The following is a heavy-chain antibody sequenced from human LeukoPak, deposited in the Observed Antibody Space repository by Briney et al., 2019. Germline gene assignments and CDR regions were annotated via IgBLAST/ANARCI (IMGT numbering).Heavy chain of an antibody. Sequence: SQTLSLTGTVSGGSINSGSYFWSWIRQPPGRGREWIGRIYTSGITNYNSSLMSRATIFIDTSKNQFSLRLSSVTAADTAVYYCARSNSGSYRELDYWGQGALVTVSS. CDR3: ARSNSGSYRELDY. D-gene: IGHD1-26*01. CDR1: GGSINSGSYF. CDR2: IYTSGIT. J-gene: IGHJ4*02. V-gene: IGHV4-61*02.